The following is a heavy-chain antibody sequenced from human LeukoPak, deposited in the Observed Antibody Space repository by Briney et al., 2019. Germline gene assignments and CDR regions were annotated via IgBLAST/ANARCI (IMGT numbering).Heavy chain of an antibody. V-gene: IGHV4-59*01. D-gene: IGHD3-22*01. CDR2: IYYSGST. J-gene: IGHJ3*02. Sequence: SETLSLTCTVSGGSISTYYWNWIRQPTGKGLEWIGYIYYSGSTNYNPSLTGRVTISVETSKNQFSLKLSSVTAADTAVYYCAREYNYYDSSGWDAFEIWGQGTMVTVSS. CDR1: GGSISTYY. CDR3: AREYNYYDSSGWDAFEI.